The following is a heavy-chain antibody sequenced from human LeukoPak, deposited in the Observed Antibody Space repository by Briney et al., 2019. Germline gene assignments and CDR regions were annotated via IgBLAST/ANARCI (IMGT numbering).Heavy chain of an antibody. CDR2: IYYSGGT. V-gene: IGHV4-59*12. D-gene: IGHD3-10*01. CDR3: ARRVRYYGSGSPKSGRTLSYFHY. CDR1: GVSISSYY. J-gene: IGHJ4*02. Sequence: PAETLSLTCTVSGVSISSYYWSWIRQPPGKGLEWIGYIYYSGGTNYNPSLKSQDTIPVHTSKNQLSLKLSSVTAADTAVYYCARRVRYYGSGSPKSGRTLSYFHYWGQGTLVTVSS.